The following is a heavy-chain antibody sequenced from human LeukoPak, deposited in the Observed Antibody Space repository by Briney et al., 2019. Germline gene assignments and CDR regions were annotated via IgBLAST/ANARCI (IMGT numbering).Heavy chain of an antibody. CDR3: ARVTPTLWFGEFDY. V-gene: IGHV3-30-3*01. D-gene: IGHD3-10*01. CDR2: ISYDGSNK. CDR1: GFTFSSYA. J-gene: IGHJ4*02. Sequence: PGRSLRLSCAASGFTFSSYAMHWVRQAPGKGLEWVAVISYDGSNKYYADSVKGRFTISRDNSKNTLYLQMNSLRAEDTAVYYCARVTPTLWFGEFDYWGQGTLVTVSS.